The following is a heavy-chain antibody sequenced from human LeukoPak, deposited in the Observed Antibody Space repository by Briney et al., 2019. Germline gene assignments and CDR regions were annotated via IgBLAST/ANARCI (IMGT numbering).Heavy chain of an antibody. V-gene: IGHV4-38-2*01. CDR1: GYSISSGYY. CDR3: ARRGRNSSGWQDYL. D-gene: IGHD6-25*01. J-gene: IGHJ4*02. CDR2: IYHSGST. Sequence: SETLSLTCAVSGYSISSGYYWGWIRQPPGKGLEWIGSIYHSGSTNYNPSLKSRVTISIDTAKNQFSLKLTSVTAADTAVYYCARRGRNSSGWQDYLWGQGTLVTVSS.